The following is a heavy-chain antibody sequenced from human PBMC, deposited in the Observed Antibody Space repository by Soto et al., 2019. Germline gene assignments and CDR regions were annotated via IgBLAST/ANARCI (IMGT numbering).Heavy chain of an antibody. V-gene: IGHV3-9*01. CDR2: ISWNSGSI. D-gene: IGHD6-6*01. CDR3: AKGSASSSSQNYMDV. CDR1: GFTFDDYA. J-gene: IGHJ6*03. Sequence: PGGSLRLSCAASGFTFDDYAMHWVRQAPGKGLEWVSGISWNSGSIGYADSVKGRFTISRDNAKNSLYLQMNSLRAEDTALYYCAKGSASSSSQNYMDVWGKGTTVTVSS.